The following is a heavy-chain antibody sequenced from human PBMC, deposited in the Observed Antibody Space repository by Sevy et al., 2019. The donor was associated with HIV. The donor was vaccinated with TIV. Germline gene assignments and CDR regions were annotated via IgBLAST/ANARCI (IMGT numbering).Heavy chain of an antibody. CDR2: FDPEDGET. Sequence: ASVKVSCKVSGYTLTELSMHWVRQAPGKGLEWMGGFDPEDGETIYAQMFQGRVTMTEDTSTDTAYMELSSLRSEDTAVYYCATPNNSGSYYYGMHVWGQGTTVTVSS. CDR3: ATPNNSGSYYYGMHV. J-gene: IGHJ6*02. V-gene: IGHV1-24*01. CDR1: GYTLTELS. D-gene: IGHD1-26*01.